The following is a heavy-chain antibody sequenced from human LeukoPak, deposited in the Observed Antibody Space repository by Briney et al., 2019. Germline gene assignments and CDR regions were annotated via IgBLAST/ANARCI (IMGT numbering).Heavy chain of an antibody. CDR2: IIPIFGTA. CDR3: AREQYYDFWSGYGTHYGMDV. Sequence: ASVTVSCKASGGTFSSYAISWVREAPGQGLEWMGGIIPIFGTANYAQKFQGRVTITADESTSTAYMELSSLRSEDTAVYYCAREQYYDFWSGYGTHYGMDVWGQGTTVTVSS. J-gene: IGHJ6*02. CDR1: GGTFSSYA. V-gene: IGHV1-69*13. D-gene: IGHD3-3*01.